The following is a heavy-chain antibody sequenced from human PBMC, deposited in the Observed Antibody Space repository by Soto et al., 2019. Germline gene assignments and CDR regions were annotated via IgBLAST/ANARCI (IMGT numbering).Heavy chain of an antibody. Sequence: QLQLQESGPGLVKPSETLSLTCTVSVGSISTMSYYWGWVGQSPGGGRGGMASIYHRGSTVYNPSLQSRVTISIDTSKNQFSLQLSSMTAADTTIYYCARHGYYGSRPRGWFDPWGQGTLVTVSS. D-gene: IGHD3-10*01. CDR1: VGSISTMSYY. CDR3: ARHGYYGSRPRGWFDP. CDR2: IYHRGST. J-gene: IGHJ5*02. V-gene: IGHV4-39*01.